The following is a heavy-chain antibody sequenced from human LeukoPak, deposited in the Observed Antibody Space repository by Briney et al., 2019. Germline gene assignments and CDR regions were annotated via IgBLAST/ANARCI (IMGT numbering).Heavy chain of an antibody. CDR1: GGSISSYY. D-gene: IGHD6-19*01. Sequence: SETLSLTCTVSGGSISSYYWSCIREPPGEGLEWIGYFYYSGSINYNPSLKSRVTISVDTSKNQFSLKLSSVTAALTAVFFCTRDRYSSGWDPHFDYWGQGTLVTVSS. CDR3: TRDRYSSGWDPHFDY. CDR2: FYYSGSI. V-gene: IGHV4-59*01. J-gene: IGHJ4*02.